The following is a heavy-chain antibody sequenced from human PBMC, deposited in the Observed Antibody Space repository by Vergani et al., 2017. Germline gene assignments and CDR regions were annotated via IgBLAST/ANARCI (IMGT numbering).Heavy chain of an antibody. D-gene: IGHD1-26*01. V-gene: IGHV4-39*07. CDR1: GGSISSSSYY. CDR3: ARDEPRIVGANNFDY. CDR2: SYYSGST. J-gene: IGHJ4*02. Sequence: QLQLQESGPGLVKPSETLSLTCTVSGGSISSSSYYWGWIRQPPGKGLERIGSSYYSGSTYYNPSLKSRVTISVDTSKNQFSLKLSSVTAADTAVYYCARDEPRIVGANNFDYWGQGTLVTVSS.